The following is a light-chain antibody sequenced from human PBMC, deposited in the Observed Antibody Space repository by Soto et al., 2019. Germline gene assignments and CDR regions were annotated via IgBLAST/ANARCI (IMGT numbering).Light chain of an antibody. J-gene: IGLJ1*01. CDR2: DVS. Sequence: QSALTQPASVSGSPGQSITISCTGTSSDVGGYNYVSWYQQHPGKAPKLMIYDVSNRPSVVSNRFSGSKSGNTASLTISGLQAEDEADYYCSSYTSSSTHYVFGTGTKLTVL. V-gene: IGLV2-14*01. CDR3: SSYTSSSTHYV. CDR1: SSDVGGYNY.